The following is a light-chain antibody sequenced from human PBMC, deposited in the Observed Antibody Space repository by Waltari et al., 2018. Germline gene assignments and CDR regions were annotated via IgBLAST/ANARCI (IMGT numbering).Light chain of an antibody. CDR1: FLSSSTNKDS. J-gene: IGKJ2*01. CDR3: QQYYSTPYT. Sequence: FLSSSTNKDSLAWYQQKPGQPPKLLIYWASTRESGVPDRFSGSGSGTDFTLTISSLQAEDVAVYYCQQYYSTPYTFGQGTKLEIK. V-gene: IGKV4-1*01. CDR2: WAS.